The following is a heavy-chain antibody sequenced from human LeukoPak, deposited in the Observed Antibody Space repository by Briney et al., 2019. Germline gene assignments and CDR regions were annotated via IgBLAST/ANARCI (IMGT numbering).Heavy chain of an antibody. CDR2: IRYDGSNK. CDR1: GFTFSSYG. V-gene: IGHV3-30*02. D-gene: IGHD5-12*01. Sequence: PGGSLRLSCAASGFTFSSYGMHWVRQAPGKGLEWVAFIRYDGSNKCYADSVKGRFTISRDNSKNTLYLQMNSLRAEDTAVYYCAKSRHSRIVATIGEYYFDYWGQGTLVTVSS. CDR3: AKSRHSRIVATIGEYYFDY. J-gene: IGHJ4*02.